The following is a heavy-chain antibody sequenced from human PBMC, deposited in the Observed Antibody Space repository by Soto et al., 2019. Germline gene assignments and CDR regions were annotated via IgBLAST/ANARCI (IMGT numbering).Heavy chain of an antibody. Sequence: SETLSLTCTVSGGSISSYYWSWIRQPPGKGLEWIGYIYYSGSTNYNPSLKSRVTISVDTSKNQFSLKLSSVTAADTAVYYCARGAQWLATHNWFDPWGQGTLVTVS. V-gene: IGHV4-59*01. CDR2: IYYSGST. CDR3: ARGAQWLATHNWFDP. D-gene: IGHD6-19*01. CDR1: GGSISSYY. J-gene: IGHJ5*02.